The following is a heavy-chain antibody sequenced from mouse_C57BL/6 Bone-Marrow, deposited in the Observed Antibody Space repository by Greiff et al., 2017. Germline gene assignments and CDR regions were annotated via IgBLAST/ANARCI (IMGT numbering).Heavy chain of an antibody. Sequence: EVKLVESGGGLVQPGGSLKLSCAASGFTFSDYYMYWVRQTPEKRLEWVAYISNGGGSTYYPDTVKGRFTISRDNAKNTLYMQMSRLKSEDTAMYYCARQCLNDYDGTLLFAYWGQGTLVTVSA. D-gene: IGHD2-4*01. CDR3: ARQCLNDYDGTLLFAY. CDR2: ISNGGGST. J-gene: IGHJ3*01. CDR1: GFTFSDYY. V-gene: IGHV5-12*01.